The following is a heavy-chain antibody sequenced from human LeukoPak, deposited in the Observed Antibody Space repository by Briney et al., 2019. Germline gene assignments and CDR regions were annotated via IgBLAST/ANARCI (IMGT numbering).Heavy chain of an antibody. D-gene: IGHD7-27*01. CDR2: IRYDGNKK. Sequence: PGGSLRLSCAASGFTFSSYGMHWVRQAPGKGLEWVAFIRYDGNKKYYADSVKGRFTISRDNSKNTLYLQMNSLRAEDTAVYYCVREPGAPRGWFDSWGQGTLVTVSS. V-gene: IGHV3-30*02. CDR3: VREPGAPRGWFDS. CDR1: GFTFSSYG. J-gene: IGHJ5*01.